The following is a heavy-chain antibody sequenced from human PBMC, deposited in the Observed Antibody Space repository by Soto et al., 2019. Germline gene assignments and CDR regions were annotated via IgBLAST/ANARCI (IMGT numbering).Heavy chain of an antibody. V-gene: IGHV3-74*01. CDR1: GFTFSSYW. Sequence: GGSLRLSCAASGFTFSSYWMHWVRQAPGKGLVWVSCINSDGSRTNYADSVKGRFTISRDNAKKALYLQMNSLRAEDTAVYYCAGGWSFDYWGQGTLVTVSS. CDR2: INSDGSRT. J-gene: IGHJ4*02. D-gene: IGHD6-19*01. CDR3: AGGWSFDY.